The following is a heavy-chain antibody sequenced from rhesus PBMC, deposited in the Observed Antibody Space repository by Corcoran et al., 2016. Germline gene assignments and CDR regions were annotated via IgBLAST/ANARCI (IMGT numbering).Heavy chain of an antibody. J-gene: IGHJ2*01. CDR2: INPYNGNA. V-gene: IGHV1S2*01. CDR3: ASGSSYVHDWYFDL. Sequence: QVQLVQSGAEVKKPGSSVKVSCKASGYTFTDYYMHWVRQAPRQGLEWMGWINPYNGNAKYAQTFQGRVTLTRDTSTSPAYMELSSLISEDTAVYYCASGSSYVHDWYFDLWGPGTPITISS. CDR1: GYTFTDYY. D-gene: IGHD4-29*01.